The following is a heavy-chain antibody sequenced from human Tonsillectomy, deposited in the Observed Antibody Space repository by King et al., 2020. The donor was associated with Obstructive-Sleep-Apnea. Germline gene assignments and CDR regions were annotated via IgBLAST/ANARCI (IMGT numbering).Heavy chain of an antibody. V-gene: IGHV1-2*02. D-gene: IGHD6-19*01. Sequence: QLVQSGAEVKKPGASVKVSCKASGYTFTGYYIHWVRQAPGQGLEWMGWINPNSGGTDYAQKFQGRVTMTRDTSITTAYMEVESLRLDDTAVYYCARDAAVAFHRRSNYFDYWGQGTLVTVSS. CDR3: ARDAAVAFHRRSNYFDY. CDR2: INPNSGGT. J-gene: IGHJ4*02. CDR1: GYTFTGYY.